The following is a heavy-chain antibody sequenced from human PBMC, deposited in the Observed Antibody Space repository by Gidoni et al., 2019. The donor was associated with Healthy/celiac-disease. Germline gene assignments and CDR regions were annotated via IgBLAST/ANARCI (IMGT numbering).Heavy chain of an antibody. CDR3: ANYYAVGATWLKYYYYGMDV. J-gene: IGHJ6*02. CDR1: GFTFRSYA. D-gene: IGHD1-26*01. Sequence: EVQLLESGGGLVQPGGSLRLSCAASGFTFRSYAMSWVRQAPGKGLEWVSAISGSGGSTYYADSVKGRFTISRDNSKNTLYLQMNSLRAEDTAVYYCANYYAVGATWLKYYYYGMDVWGQGTTVTVSS. CDR2: ISGSGGST. V-gene: IGHV3-23*01.